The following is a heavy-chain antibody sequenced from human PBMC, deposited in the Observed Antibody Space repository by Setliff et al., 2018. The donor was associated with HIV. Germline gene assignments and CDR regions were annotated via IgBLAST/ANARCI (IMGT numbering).Heavy chain of an antibody. CDR2: VIPIFGAA. J-gene: IGHJ6*02. CDR1: GGTFSSYT. CDR3: ARGLRARPRLRGFYHYGMDV. V-gene: IGHV1-69*05. Sequence: SVKVSCKASGGTFSSYTISWVRQAPGQGLEWMGGVIPIFGAANYAQKFQARVTITTDESTNTAYMELTSLRSDDSAVYFCARGLRARPRLRGFYHYGMDVWGQGTTVTVSS. D-gene: IGHD2-21*02.